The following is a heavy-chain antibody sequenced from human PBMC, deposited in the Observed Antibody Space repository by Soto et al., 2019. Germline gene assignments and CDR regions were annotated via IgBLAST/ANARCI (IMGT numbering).Heavy chain of an antibody. Sequence: VKVSCKSSGYSFTSYDINWVRQATGQGLEWMGWINPNSGNTDYTQKFQGRVTMTRDTSISTAYMELSSLRSEDTAVYYCRAEGAPRLYYYYYYYMDVWGKGTTVTVSS. CDR2: INPNSGNT. J-gene: IGHJ6*03. V-gene: IGHV1-8*02. D-gene: IGHD1-26*01. CDR1: GYSFTSYD. CDR3: RAEGAPRLYYYYYYYMDV.